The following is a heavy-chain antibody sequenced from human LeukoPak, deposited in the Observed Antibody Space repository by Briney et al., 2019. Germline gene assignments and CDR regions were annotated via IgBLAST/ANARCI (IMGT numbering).Heavy chain of an antibody. CDR2: FYLSGS. V-gene: IGHV4-4*09. Sequence: SETLSLTCTVSGGSIRRSYWSWIRQPPGRGLEWIGYFYLSGSNYNPSLKSRVTMSLDTSKNQFSLRLSPVTAADTAVYYCARGGPTGALDDNWFDPWGQGTLVAVSS. CDR3: ARGGPTGALDDNWFDP. CDR1: GGSIRRSY. D-gene: IGHD4-11*01. J-gene: IGHJ5*02.